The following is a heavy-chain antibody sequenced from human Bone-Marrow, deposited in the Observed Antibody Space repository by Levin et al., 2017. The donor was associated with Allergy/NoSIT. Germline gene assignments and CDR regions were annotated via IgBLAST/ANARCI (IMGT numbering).Heavy chain of an antibody. CDR1: GFSLSTSGVG. J-gene: IGHJ4*02. V-gene: IGHV2-5*02. D-gene: IGHD3-3*01. CDR3: EHSYLKLSGTIFGVLIPTFDY. Sequence: SGPTLVKPTQTLTLTCTFSGFSLSTSGVGVGWIRQPPGKALEWLALIYWDDAKRYSPSLKNRLTITKDTSKNQVVLTMTNMDPVDTATYYCEHSYLKLSGTIFGVLIPTFDYWGQGTLVTVSS. CDR2: IYWDDAK.